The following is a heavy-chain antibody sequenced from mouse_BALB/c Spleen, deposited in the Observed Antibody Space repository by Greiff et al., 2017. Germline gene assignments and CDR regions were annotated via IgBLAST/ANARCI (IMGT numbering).Heavy chain of an antibody. V-gene: IGHV1-55*01. D-gene: IGHD1-1*01. CDR2: IYPGSGST. J-gene: IGHJ4*01. Sequence: VQLQQPGAELVKPGTSVKLSCKASGYNFTSYWINWVKLRPGQGLEWIGDIYPGSGSTNYNEKFKSKATLTVDTSSSTAYMQLSSLASEDSALYYCARSRPLYYYGSSNYYYAMDYWGQGTSVTVSS. CDR1: GYNFTSYW. CDR3: ARSRPLYYYGSSNYYYAMDY.